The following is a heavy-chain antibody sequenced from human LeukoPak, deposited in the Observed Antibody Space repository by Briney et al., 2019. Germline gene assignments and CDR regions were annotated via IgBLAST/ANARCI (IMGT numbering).Heavy chain of an antibody. CDR3: ARGFRGYSGYTIIGY. J-gene: IGHJ4*02. CDR2: IYHSGST. CDR1: GGSISSGGYS. D-gene: IGHD5-12*01. Sequence: SETLSLTCAVSGGSISSGGYSWSWIRQPPGKGLEWIGYIYHSGSTYYNPSLKSRVTISVDTSKNQFSLKLSSVTAADTAVYYCARGFRGYSGYTIIGYWGQGTLVTVSS. V-gene: IGHV4-30-2*01.